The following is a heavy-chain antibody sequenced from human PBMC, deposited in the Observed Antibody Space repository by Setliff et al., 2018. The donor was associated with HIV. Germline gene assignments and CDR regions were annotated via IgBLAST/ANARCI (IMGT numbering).Heavy chain of an antibody. CDR1: GFTFSNYA. V-gene: IGHV3-23*01. CDR2: ISGSGDTT. D-gene: IGHD6-19*01. Sequence: GGSLRLSCAASGFTFSNYAMTWVRRAPGKGLEWVSGISGSGDTTNYADSVKGRFTISRDNSKNTLYLQMNSLRAEDTAVYYCAKDYSSGWFDYWGQGTLVTVSS. J-gene: IGHJ4*02. CDR3: AKDYSSGWFDY.